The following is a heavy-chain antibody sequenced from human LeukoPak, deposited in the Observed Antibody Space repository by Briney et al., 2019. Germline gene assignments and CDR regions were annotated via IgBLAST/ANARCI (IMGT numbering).Heavy chain of an antibody. D-gene: IGHD5-12*01. J-gene: IGHJ2*01. Sequence: ASVTVSFTASGYTFTSYGISWVRQVPGQGLEWMGWISAYNGNTNYAQKLQGRVTMTTDTSTSTAYMELRSLRSDDTAVYYCARDTDIVATTPDWYFDLWGRGTLVTVSS. CDR2: ISAYNGNT. V-gene: IGHV1-18*04. CDR3: ARDTDIVATTPDWYFDL. CDR1: GYTFTSYG.